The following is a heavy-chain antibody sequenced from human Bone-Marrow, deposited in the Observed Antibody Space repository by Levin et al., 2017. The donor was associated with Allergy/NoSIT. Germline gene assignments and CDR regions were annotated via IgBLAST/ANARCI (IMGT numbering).Heavy chain of an antibody. J-gene: IGHJ4*02. D-gene: IGHD5-12*01. CDR1: GGSVSDGHY. CDR2: IHPSGST. Sequence: SQTLSLTCTVSGGSVSDGHYYNWIRQHPGKGLEWIGCIHPSGSTHYNPSLNSRASMSVDTSTNQFSLKMSSITAADTADYYCARGTDQDKVGYWAQGTLVTVSS. V-gene: IGHV4-31*03. CDR3: ARGTDQDKVGY.